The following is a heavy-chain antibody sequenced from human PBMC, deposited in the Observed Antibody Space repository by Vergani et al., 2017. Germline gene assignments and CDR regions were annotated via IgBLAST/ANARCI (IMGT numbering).Heavy chain of an antibody. CDR1: GFTFSSYA. CDR2: ISGSGGST. D-gene: IGHD3-10*02. J-gene: IGHJ4*02. CDR3: ARGVLRCSRAPDY. V-gene: IGHV3-23*01. Sequence: EVQLLESGGGLVQPGGSLRLSCAASGFTFSSYAMSWVRQAPGKGLEWVSAISGSGGSTYYADSVKGRFTISRDNSKNTLYLQMNSLRAEDTAVYYCARGVLRCSRAPDYWGQGTLVTVSS.